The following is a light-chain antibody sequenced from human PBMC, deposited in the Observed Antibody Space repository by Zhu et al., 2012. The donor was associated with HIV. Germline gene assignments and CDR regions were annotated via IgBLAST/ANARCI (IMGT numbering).Light chain of an antibody. V-gene: IGKV3-20*01. CDR2: DAS. J-gene: IGKJ1*01. Sequence: EIVLTQSPGTLSLSPGERATLSCRASQSVSSNYLAWYQQKPGQAPRLLIYDASTMATGISDNFSGSGSGTDFTLTISRLEPEDFAVYYCQQYGSSPETFGQGTKVEIK. CDR1: QSVSSNY. CDR3: QQYGSSPET.